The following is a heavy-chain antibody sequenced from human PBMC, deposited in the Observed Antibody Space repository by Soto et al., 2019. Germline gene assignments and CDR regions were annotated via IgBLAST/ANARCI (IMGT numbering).Heavy chain of an antibody. CDR2: ISSSSSYI. Sequence: EVQLVESGGGLVKPGGSLRLSCAASGFTFSSYSMNWVRQAPGKGLEWVSSISSSSSYIYYADSVKGRFTISRDNAKNSLYLQMNSLRAEDTAVYYCARDLAGYSSSSRGYFDYWGQGTLVTVSS. D-gene: IGHD6-6*01. V-gene: IGHV3-21*01. J-gene: IGHJ4*02. CDR1: GFTFSSYS. CDR3: ARDLAGYSSSSRGYFDY.